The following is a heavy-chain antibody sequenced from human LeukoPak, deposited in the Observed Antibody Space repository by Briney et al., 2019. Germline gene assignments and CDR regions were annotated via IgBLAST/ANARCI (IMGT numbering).Heavy chain of an antibody. CDR3: ARARGSINFDY. D-gene: IGHD3-10*01. V-gene: IGHV4-30-2*01. CDR2: IYHSGST. Sequence: SETLSLTCAVSGGSISSGGYPWSWIRQPPGKGLEWIGYIYHSGSTYYNPSLKSRVTISVDRSKNQFSLKLSSVTAADTAVYYCARARGSINFDYWGQGTLVTVSS. J-gene: IGHJ4*02. CDR1: GGSISSGGYP.